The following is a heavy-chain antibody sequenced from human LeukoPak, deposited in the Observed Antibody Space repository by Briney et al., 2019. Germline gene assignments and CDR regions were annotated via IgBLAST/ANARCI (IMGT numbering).Heavy chain of an antibody. CDR1: GFTFSSYS. Sequence: QPGGSLTLSCAASGFTFSSYSMNWVREAPEKGLEWVSYISSSGRTLYVAGVAKRRFTISRDNAKNSLYLQMNGLRDDDTAVYYCARDLPPGSSGWFLGYWGQGSLVTVSS. J-gene: IGHJ4*02. V-gene: IGHV3-48*02. CDR3: ARDLPPGSSGWFLGY. CDR2: ISSSGRTL. D-gene: IGHD6-19*01.